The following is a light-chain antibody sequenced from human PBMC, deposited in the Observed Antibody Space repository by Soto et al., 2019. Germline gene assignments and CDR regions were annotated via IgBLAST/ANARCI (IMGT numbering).Light chain of an antibody. Sequence: DIQMTQSPSTLSASVGDRVTITCRASQSIDSWLAWYQQKPGKAPNLLIYKTSNLESGVPSRSSGSGSGTEFSLTISSLQPDDFATYYCQQYKSFSLTFGGGTRVEVK. CDR1: QSIDSW. J-gene: IGKJ4*01. V-gene: IGKV1-5*03. CDR3: QQYKSFSLT. CDR2: KTS.